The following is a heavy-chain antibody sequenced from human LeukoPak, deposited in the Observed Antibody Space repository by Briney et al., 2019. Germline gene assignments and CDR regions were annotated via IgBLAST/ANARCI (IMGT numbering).Heavy chain of an antibody. Sequence: SETLSLTCTVSGGSVSSGSYYWSWIRQPPGKGLEWIGYIYYSGSTNYNPSLKSRVTISVDTSKNQFSLKLSSVTAADTAAYYCARPRDSSGYGFDYWGQGTLVTVSS. V-gene: IGHV4-61*01. J-gene: IGHJ4*02. CDR2: IYYSGST. CDR1: GGSVSSGSYY. CDR3: ARPRDSSGYGFDY. D-gene: IGHD3-22*01.